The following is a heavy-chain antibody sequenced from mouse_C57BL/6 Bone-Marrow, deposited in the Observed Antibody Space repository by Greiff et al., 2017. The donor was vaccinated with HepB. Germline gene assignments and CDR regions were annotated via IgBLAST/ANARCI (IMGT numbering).Heavy chain of an antibody. CDR3: ARSGTAQATWAY. CDR1: GYAFSSSW. V-gene: IGHV1-82*01. J-gene: IGHJ3*01. Sequence: QVQLQPSGTELVKPGASVKISCQASGYAFSSSWMNWVKQRPGKGLEWIGRVYPGDGGNNYNGKFKGKATLTADKSSSTAYMQLSSLTSEDSAVYFCARSGTAQATWAYWGQGTLVTVSA. CDR2: VYPGDGGN. D-gene: IGHD3-2*02.